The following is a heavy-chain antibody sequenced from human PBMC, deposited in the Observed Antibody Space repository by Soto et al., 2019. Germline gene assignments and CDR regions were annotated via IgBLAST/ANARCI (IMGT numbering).Heavy chain of an antibody. V-gene: IGHV4-39*01. J-gene: IGHJ6*03. Sequence: SETLSLTCTVSGGSISSSSYYWGWIRQPPGKGLEWIGSIYYSGSTYYNPSLKSRVTISVDTSKNQFSLKLSSVTAADTAVYYCARRRGQSTIFGVAPPRYYYYYYYMDVWGKGTTVTVSS. D-gene: IGHD3-3*01. CDR2: IYYSGST. CDR3: ARRRGQSTIFGVAPPRYYYYYYYMDV. CDR1: GGSISSSSYY.